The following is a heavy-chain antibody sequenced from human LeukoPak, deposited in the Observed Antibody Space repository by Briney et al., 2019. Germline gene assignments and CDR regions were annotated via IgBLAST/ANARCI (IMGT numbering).Heavy chain of an antibody. D-gene: IGHD1-26*01. CDR2: ISSSSRTI. CDR3: ARDPPGEAWALLPVTFDY. J-gene: IGHJ4*02. V-gene: IGHV3-48*01. CDR1: GFTFSSYI. Sequence: EPGGALRLSCAASGFTFSSYIMYLGHEPAAKGLGWVSYISSSSRTIYYADSVKGRFTISRDTAKNSLYLQMNSLRAEDTAVYYCARDPPGEAWALLPVTFDYWGQGTLVTVSS.